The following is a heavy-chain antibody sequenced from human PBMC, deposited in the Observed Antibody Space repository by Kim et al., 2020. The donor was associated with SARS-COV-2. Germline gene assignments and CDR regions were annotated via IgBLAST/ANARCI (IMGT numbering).Heavy chain of an antibody. CDR2: IGTAGDT. Sequence: GGSLRLSCAASGFTFSSYDMHWVRQATGKGLEWVSAIGTAGDTYYPGSVKGRFTISRENAKNSLYLQMNSLRAGDTAVYYCVRGGGSGSYSGDAFDIWGQGTMVTVSS. D-gene: IGHD3-10*01. CDR1: GFTFSSYD. CDR3: VRGGGSGSYSGDAFDI. V-gene: IGHV3-13*04. J-gene: IGHJ3*02.